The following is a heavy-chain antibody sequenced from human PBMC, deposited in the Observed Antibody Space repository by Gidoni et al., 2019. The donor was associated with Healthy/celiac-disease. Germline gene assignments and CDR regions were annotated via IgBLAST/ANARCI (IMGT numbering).Heavy chain of an antibody. CDR3: ARDLGEQWLVQVNAFDI. D-gene: IGHD6-19*01. V-gene: IGHV3-33*01. J-gene: IGHJ3*02. CDR2: IWYDRRNK. Sequence: VVQPGRSPRLSCPASAFTFSSYRMHWVRQVPGKGLEWVAVIWYDRRNKYYADSVKGRFTISRDNSKNTLYLQMNSLRAEDTAVYYCARDLGEQWLVQVNAFDIWGQGTMVTVSS. CDR1: AFTFSSYR.